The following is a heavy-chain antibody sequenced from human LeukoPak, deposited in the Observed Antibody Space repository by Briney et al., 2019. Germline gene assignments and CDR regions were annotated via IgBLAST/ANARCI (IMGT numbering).Heavy chain of an antibody. D-gene: IGHD6-13*01. CDR2: MNPNSGNT. CDR3: ARVYSSSPDY. V-gene: IGHV1-8*03. J-gene: IGHJ4*02. CDR1: GYTFTSYD. Sequence: ASVTVSCKASGYTFTSYDIDWVRHAAGQGLEWMGWMNPNSGNTGYAQKFQGRVTITRNASISTAYMELSRLRSEDTAVYYCARVYSSSPDYWGQGTLVTVSS.